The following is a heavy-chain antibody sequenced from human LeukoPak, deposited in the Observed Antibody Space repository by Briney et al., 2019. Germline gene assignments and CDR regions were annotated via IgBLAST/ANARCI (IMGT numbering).Heavy chain of an antibody. Sequence: PGGSLRLSCAASGFTFSSYSMNWVRQAPGKGLEWVSYISKSSDRIYHADSVKGRFTISRDNSKNTLYLQMNSLRAEDTAVYYCARDGRWLQFLDYWGQGTLVTVSS. CDR3: ARDGRWLQFLDY. J-gene: IGHJ4*02. CDR1: GFTFSSYS. V-gene: IGHV3-48*01. D-gene: IGHD5-24*01. CDR2: ISKSSDRI.